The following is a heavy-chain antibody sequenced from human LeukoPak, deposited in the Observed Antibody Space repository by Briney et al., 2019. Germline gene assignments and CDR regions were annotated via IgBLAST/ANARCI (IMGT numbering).Heavy chain of an antibody. V-gene: IGHV1-18*01. D-gene: IGHD3-3*01. Sequence: ASVKVSCKASGYTFTSYGISWVRQAPGQGLEWMGWISACNGNTNYAQKLQGRVTMTTDTSTSTAYMELRSLRSDDTAVYYCARAVGVYDFWSGYYNEFYFDYWGQGTLVTVSS. CDR2: ISACNGNT. CDR3: ARAVGVYDFWSGYYNEFYFDY. CDR1: GYTFTSYG. J-gene: IGHJ4*02.